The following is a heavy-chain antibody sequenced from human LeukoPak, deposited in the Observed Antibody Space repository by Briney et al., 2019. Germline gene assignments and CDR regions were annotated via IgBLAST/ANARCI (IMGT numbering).Heavy chain of an antibody. CDR3: ASLPLLHYCSSTSCYSDY. CDR1: GGSFSGYY. CDR2: INHSGST. D-gene: IGHD2-2*01. Sequence: SETLSLTCAVYGGSFSGYYWSWICQPPGKGLEWIGEINHSGSTNYNPSLKSRVTISVDTSKNQFSLKLSSVTAADTAVYYCASLPLLHYCSSTSCYSDYWGQGTLVTVSS. J-gene: IGHJ4*02. V-gene: IGHV4-34*01.